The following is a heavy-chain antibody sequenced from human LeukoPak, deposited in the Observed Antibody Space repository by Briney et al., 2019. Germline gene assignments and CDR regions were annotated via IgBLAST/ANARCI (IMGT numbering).Heavy chain of an antibody. Sequence: GGSLRLSCAASGFTFSSYAMSWVRQAPGKGLEWVPAISGSGGSTYYADSVKGRFTISRDNSKNTLYLQMNSLRAEDTAVYYCAKESPAFMVRGVIPYYWGQGTLVTVSS. J-gene: IGHJ4*02. CDR1: GFTFSSYA. CDR2: ISGSGGST. D-gene: IGHD3-10*01. CDR3: AKESPAFMVRGVIPYY. V-gene: IGHV3-23*01.